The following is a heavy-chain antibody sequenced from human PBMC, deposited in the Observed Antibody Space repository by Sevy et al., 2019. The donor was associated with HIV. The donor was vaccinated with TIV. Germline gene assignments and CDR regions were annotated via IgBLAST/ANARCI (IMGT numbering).Heavy chain of an antibody. D-gene: IGHD3-22*01. CDR1: GFTFSNYA. V-gene: IGHV3-23*01. J-gene: IGHJ4*02. Sequence: GGSLRLSCAASGFTFSNYAMNWVRQAPGKGLEWVSGISGSGGSGDKTNYADPVKGRFTISRDDSKNSLYLQLNSLRAEETAIYYCARKYDSSGYFDYWGQGTLVTVSS. CDR3: ARKYDSSGYFDY. CDR2: ISGSGGSGDKT.